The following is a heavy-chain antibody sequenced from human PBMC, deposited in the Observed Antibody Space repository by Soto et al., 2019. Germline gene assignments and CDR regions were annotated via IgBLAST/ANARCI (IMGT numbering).Heavy chain of an antibody. Sequence: ASVKVSCQASGYTFTSYAMHWVRQAPGQRLEWMGWINAGNGNTKYSQKFQGRVTITRDTSASTAYMELSSLRSEDTAVYYCARENYGSGSYDYYYYYYMDVWGKGTTVTVSS. CDR2: INAGNGNT. CDR3: ARENYGSGSYDYYYYYYMDV. CDR1: GYTFTSYA. D-gene: IGHD3-10*01. V-gene: IGHV1-3*01. J-gene: IGHJ6*03.